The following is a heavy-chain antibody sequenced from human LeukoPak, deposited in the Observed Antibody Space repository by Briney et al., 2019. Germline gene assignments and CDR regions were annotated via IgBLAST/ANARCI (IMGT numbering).Heavy chain of an antibody. D-gene: IGHD3-3*01. J-gene: IGHJ5*02. CDR1: GGSISSSSYY. Sequence: SETLSLTCTVSGGSISSSSYYWGWIRQPPGKGLEWIGSIYYSGSTYYNPSLKSRVTISVDTSKNQFSLKLSSVTAADTAVYYRARDRRFLEWLLGGWFDPWGQGTLVTVSS. CDR3: ARDRRFLEWLLGGWFDP. CDR2: IYYSGST. V-gene: IGHV4-39*07.